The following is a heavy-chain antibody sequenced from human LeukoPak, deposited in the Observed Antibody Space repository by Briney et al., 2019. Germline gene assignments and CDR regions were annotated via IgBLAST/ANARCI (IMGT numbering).Heavy chain of an antibody. CDR3: ARELGYSSSWYGMDV. Sequence: ASVTVSCKASGGTFSSYAISWVRQAPGQGLEWMGRIIPILGIANYAQKFQGRVTITADKSTSTAYMELSSLRSEDTAVYYCARELGYSSSWYGMDVWGQGTTVTVSS. V-gene: IGHV1-69*04. CDR2: IIPILGIA. CDR1: GGTFSSYA. D-gene: IGHD6-13*01. J-gene: IGHJ6*02.